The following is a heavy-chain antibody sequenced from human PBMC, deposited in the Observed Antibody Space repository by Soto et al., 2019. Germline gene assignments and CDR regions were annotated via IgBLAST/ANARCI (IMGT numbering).Heavy chain of an antibody. CDR2: VNSKSGGT. D-gene: IGHD1-26*01. Sequence: ASVKVSCKTSGYTFTDYYLHWVRQAPGQGLEWMGWVNSKSGGTNYAQKFQGRVSMTRDTSLNTAYMDLNSLSSDDTAVYYCARGPRPTGYSGKWFDFDYWGSGTRVTVS. CDR3: ARGPRPTGYSGKWFDFDY. J-gene: IGHJ4*02. V-gene: IGHV1-2*02. CDR1: GYTFTDYY.